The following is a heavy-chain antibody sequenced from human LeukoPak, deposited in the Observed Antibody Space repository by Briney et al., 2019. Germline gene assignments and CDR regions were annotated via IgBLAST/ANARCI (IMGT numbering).Heavy chain of an antibody. Sequence: PGGSLRLSCAASGFTFSSYGMHWVRQAPGKGLEWVAFIRYDGSNKYYADSVKGRFTISRDNSKNTLYLQMNSLRAEDTAVYYCAKVGCSSTSCLGWSDYWGQGTLVTVSS. CDR1: GFTFSSYG. D-gene: IGHD2-2*01. V-gene: IGHV3-30*02. CDR2: IRYDGSNK. J-gene: IGHJ4*02. CDR3: AKVGCSSTSCLGWSDY.